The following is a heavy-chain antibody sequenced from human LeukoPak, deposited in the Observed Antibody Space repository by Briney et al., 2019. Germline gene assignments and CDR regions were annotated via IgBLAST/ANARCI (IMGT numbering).Heavy chain of an antibody. Sequence: SETLSLTCTVSGGSISISTYYWARIRQPPGKGLEWIGTIYSGTNYYNPSLKSRLTMSVDTSRNHFSLNLKSVTAADTAVYYCARIHWLATRYYFDYWGQGTLVAVSA. D-gene: IGHD6-19*01. V-gene: IGHV4-39*02. CDR3: ARIHWLATRYYFDY. CDR1: GGSISISTYY. CDR2: IYSGTN. J-gene: IGHJ4*02.